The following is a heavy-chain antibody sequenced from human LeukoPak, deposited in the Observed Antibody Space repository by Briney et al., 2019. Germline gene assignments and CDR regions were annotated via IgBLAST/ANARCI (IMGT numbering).Heavy chain of an antibody. CDR1: GYTFTNYY. CDR2: INPGGANT. J-gene: IGHJ2*01. Sequence: ASVKVSCKASGYTFTNYYIHWVRQAPGQGLEWMGLINPGGANTNYAQNFQGRVTMTRDTSTSTVYMELRSLRSDDTAVYYCARRYYYDSSGYYYWYFDLWGRGTLVTVSS. CDR3: ARRYYYDSSGYYYWYFDL. D-gene: IGHD3-22*01. V-gene: IGHV1-46*01.